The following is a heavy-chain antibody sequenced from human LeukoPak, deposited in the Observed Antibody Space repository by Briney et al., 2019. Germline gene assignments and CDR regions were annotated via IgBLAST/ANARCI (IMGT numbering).Heavy chain of an antibody. D-gene: IGHD3-10*01. J-gene: IGHJ3*02. Sequence: SETLSLTCTVSGGSITITNYYWGWIRQPPGKGLEWVGNIYHDGSTYYNPSLKSRVTISVDTSKNQFSLKLSSVTAADTAVYYCARHGAVPRGNDAFDIWGQGTMVTVSS. CDR2: IYHDGST. CDR3: ARHGAVPRGNDAFDI. CDR1: GGSITITNYY. V-gene: IGHV4-39*07.